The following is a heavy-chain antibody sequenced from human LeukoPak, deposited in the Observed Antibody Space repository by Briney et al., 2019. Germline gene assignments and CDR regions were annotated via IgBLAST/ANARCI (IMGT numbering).Heavy chain of an antibody. V-gene: IGHV4-59*01. CDR1: GGSISSYY. J-gene: IGHJ4*02. CDR3: ARGGPGSTYYYDSSGDYFGY. D-gene: IGHD3-22*01. CDR2: IYYSGST. Sequence: SETLSHTCTVSGGSISSYYWSWIRQPPGKGLEWIGYIYYSGSTSYNPSLKSRVTISVDTSKNQFSLKLSSVTAADTAVYYCARGGPGSTYYYDSSGDYFGYWGQGTLVTVSS.